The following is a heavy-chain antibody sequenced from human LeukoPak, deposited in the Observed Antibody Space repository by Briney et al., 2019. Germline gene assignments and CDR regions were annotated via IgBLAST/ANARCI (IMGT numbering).Heavy chain of an antibody. D-gene: IGHD5-24*01. CDR1: GFTFSSFS. CDR2: ISNSGGRTYT. Sequence: GGSLRLSCVASGFTFSSFSMRWVRQAPGEGLEWVSCISNSGGRTYTYYGGSVEGRFSISRDNAKNSVYLQMNSLRVEDTGVYYCATYREGNRFHGKYWGQGTLVTVSS. J-gene: IGHJ4*02. V-gene: IGHV3-21*01. CDR3: ATYREGNRFHGKY.